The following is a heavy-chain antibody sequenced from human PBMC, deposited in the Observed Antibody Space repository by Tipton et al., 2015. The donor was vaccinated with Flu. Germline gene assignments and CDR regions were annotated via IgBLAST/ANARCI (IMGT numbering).Heavy chain of an antibody. V-gene: IGHV4-39*01. CDR1: GASISSSTYY. Sequence: LRLSCTVPGASISSSTYYWGWIRQPPGKGLEWIGSIYYSGSTYYNPSLKSRVTISIDTSKNQFSPKLTSVTAADTAVYYCARHSRSPVGGPAFDIWGQGTMVTVSS. J-gene: IGHJ3*02. D-gene: IGHD3-10*01. CDR2: IYYSGST. CDR3: ARHSRSPVGGPAFDI.